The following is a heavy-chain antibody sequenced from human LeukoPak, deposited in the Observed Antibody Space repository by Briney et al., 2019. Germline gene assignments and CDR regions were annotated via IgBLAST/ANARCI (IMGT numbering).Heavy chain of an antibody. D-gene: IGHD3-10*01. V-gene: IGHV3-23*01. J-gene: IGHJ4*02. CDR3: AKDYGSGSYSFDY. Sequence: GGSLRLSCAASGFTFSSYAMSWVRQAPGKGLEWVSAISGSGGSTYYANSVKGRFTISRDNSKNTLYLQMKSLRAEDTAVYYCAKDYGSGSYSFDYWGQGTLVTVSS. CDR1: GFTFSSYA. CDR2: ISGSGGST.